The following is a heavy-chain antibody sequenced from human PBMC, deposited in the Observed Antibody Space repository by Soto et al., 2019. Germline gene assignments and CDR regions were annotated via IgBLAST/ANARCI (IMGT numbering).Heavy chain of an antibody. Sequence: SVKVSCKASGGTFSSYAISWVRQAPGQGIEWMGGIIPIFGTANYAQKFQGRVTITADESTSTAYMELSSLRSEDTAVYYCASYHYYDSSGYPVAAFDIWGQGTMVTVSS. CDR2: IIPIFGTA. V-gene: IGHV1-69*13. J-gene: IGHJ3*02. CDR1: GGTFSSYA. CDR3: ASYHYYDSSGYPVAAFDI. D-gene: IGHD3-22*01.